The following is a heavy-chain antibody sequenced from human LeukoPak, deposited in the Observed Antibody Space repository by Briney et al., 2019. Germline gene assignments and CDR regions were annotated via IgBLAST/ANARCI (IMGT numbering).Heavy chain of an antibody. CDR2: IHHSKSS. CDR1: GDSITSDKW. D-gene: IGHD2-15*01. Sequence: SETLSLTCAVSGDSITSDKWWTWVRQPPGKGLEWIGEIHHSKSSNYYPSLKSRVTISVDTSKNQFSLKLSSVTAADTAVYYCASSPSYCSGGSCYPNWFDPWGQGTLVTVSS. CDR3: ASSPSYCSGGSCYPNWFDP. J-gene: IGHJ5*02. V-gene: IGHV4-4*02.